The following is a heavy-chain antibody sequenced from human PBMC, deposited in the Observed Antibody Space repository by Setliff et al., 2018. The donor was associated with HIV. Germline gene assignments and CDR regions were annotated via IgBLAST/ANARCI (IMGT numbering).Heavy chain of an antibody. CDR2: INAGNGNT. J-gene: IGHJ4*02. D-gene: IGHD3-22*01. CDR3: ARVPRWYYYDSSGYPDY. Sequence: ASVKVSCKASGYTFTSYAMHWVRQAPGQRLEWMGWINAGNGNTKYSQKFQGRVTITRDTSASTAYMELSSLRSEDTAVYYCARVPRWYYYDSSGYPDYWGQGTLVPSP. CDR1: GYTFTSYA. V-gene: IGHV1-3*01.